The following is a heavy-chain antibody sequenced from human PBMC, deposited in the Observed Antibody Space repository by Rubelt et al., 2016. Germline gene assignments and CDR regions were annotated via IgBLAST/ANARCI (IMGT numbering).Heavy chain of an antibody. CDR1: GGSISTYY. Sequence: QVQLQESGPGLVKPSEILSLTCTISGGSISTYYWSWIRQPPGKGLEWIGYIYYSGSTSYNPSLRSRVTISVDTTKNQFSPRLSSGTAADTAVYYCAREELGIGDAFDIWGQGTMVTVSS. V-gene: IGHV4-59*01. J-gene: IGHJ3*02. CDR2: IYYSGST. CDR3: AREELGIGDAFDI. D-gene: IGHD7-27*01.